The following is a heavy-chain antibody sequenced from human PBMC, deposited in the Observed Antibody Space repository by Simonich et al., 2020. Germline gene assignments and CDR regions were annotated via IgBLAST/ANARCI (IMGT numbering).Heavy chain of an antibody. CDR3: ARDGLGTAYYYYMDV. CDR2: IKQDGSEK. V-gene: IGHV3-7*01. Sequence: EVQLVESGGGLVQPGGSLRLSCAASGFTFSSYWMSWVRQAPGKGLEWVANIKQDGSEKYYVDAVKGLFTISRDNAKNSLYLQMNSLRAEDTAVYYCARDGLGTAYYYYMDVWGKGTTVTVSS. J-gene: IGHJ6*03. CDR1: GFTFSSYW. D-gene: IGHD7-27*01.